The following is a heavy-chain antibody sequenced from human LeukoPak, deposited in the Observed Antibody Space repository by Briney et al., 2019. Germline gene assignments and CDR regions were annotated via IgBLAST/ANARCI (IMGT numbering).Heavy chain of an antibody. CDR1: GGSITISDYY. J-gene: IGHJ5*02. V-gene: IGHV4-39*01. CDR3: ARHYDP. CDR2: ISHTGTT. Sequence: SETLSLTCTVSGGSITISDYYWGWIRLPPGKGLEWIGTISHTGTTYYNPSLKSRVTISVDTSKNQFSLKLSSVTAADTAVYYCARHYDPWGQGTLVTVSS.